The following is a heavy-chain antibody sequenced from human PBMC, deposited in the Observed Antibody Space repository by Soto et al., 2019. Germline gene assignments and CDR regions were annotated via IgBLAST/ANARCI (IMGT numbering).Heavy chain of an antibody. V-gene: IGHV3-23*01. J-gene: IGHJ5*02. Sequence: EVQLLESGGGLVQPGGSLRLSCAASGFTFSSYAMSWVRQAPGKGLEWVSAISGSDGSTYYADSVKGRFTISRDNSKNTLYLQMNSLRAEDTAVYYCAKDRPEVVVAASWFDPWGQGTLVTVSS. CDR3: AKDRPEVVVAASWFDP. CDR2: ISGSDGST. D-gene: IGHD2-15*01. CDR1: GFTFSSYA.